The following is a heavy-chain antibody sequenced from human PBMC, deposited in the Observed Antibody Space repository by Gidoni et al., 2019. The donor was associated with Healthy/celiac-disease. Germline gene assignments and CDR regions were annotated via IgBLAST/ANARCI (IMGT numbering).Heavy chain of an antibody. D-gene: IGHD4-17*01. CDR3: ARDRYGDYVGVYAFDI. J-gene: IGHJ3*02. Sequence: QVQLVQSGAAVKKPGSSVKVSCKASGGTFSSYAISWVRQAPGQGLEWMGGIIPIFGTANYAQKFQGRVTITADESTSTAYMELSSLRSEDTAVYYCARDRYGDYVGVYAFDIWGQGTMVTVSS. CDR1: GGTFSSYA. CDR2: IIPIFGTA. V-gene: IGHV1-69*01.